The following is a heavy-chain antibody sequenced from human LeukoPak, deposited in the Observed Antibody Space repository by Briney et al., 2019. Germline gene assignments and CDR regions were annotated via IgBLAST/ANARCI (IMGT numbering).Heavy chain of an antibody. D-gene: IGHD2-15*01. V-gene: IGHV3-7*03. CDR3: ASSMLPYYYGMDV. CDR1: GFTFSSYW. Sequence: SGGSLRLSCAASGFTFSSYWMSWVRQAPGKGLEWVANIKQDGSEKYYVDSVKGRFTISRDNAKNSLYLRMNSLRAEDTAVYYCASSMLPYYYGMDVWGQGTTVTVSS. J-gene: IGHJ6*02. CDR2: IKQDGSEK.